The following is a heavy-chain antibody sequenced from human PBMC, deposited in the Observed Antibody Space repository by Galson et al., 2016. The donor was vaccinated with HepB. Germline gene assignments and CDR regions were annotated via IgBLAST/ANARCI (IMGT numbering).Heavy chain of an antibody. J-gene: IGHJ5*02. CDR3: ARDRLRVLAAMAGVVWFDP. CDR2: INPNSGGT. D-gene: IGHD2-2*01. V-gene: IGHV1-2*06. Sequence: QSGAEVKKPGESLNISCKASGYTFTGYYMHWVRQAPGQGLEWMGRINPNSGGTNYAQKFQGRVTMTRDTSISTAYMELSRLRSDDTAVYYCARDRLRVLAAMAGVVWFDPWGQGTLVTVSS. CDR1: GYTFTGYY.